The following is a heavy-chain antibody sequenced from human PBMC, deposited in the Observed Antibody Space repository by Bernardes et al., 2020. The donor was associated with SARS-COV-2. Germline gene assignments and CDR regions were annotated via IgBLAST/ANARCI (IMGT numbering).Heavy chain of an antibody. CDR3: ARIVGAIDDAFDV. Sequence: SGPTLVKPTQTLTLTCTFSGFSLTTTGMCMSWIRQPPGKALEWLARIDWDDDKYYSTSLRPRLTISKDRSKNQVVLRMTNMDPVDTATYYCARIVGAIDDAFDVWGQETVVTVSS. CDR1: GFSLTTTGMC. CDR2: IDWDDDK. D-gene: IGHD1-26*01. V-gene: IGHV2-70*11. J-gene: IGHJ3*01.